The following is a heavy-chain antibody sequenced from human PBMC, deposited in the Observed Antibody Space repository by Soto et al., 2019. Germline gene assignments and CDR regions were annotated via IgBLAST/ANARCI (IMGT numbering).Heavy chain of an antibody. CDR3: VRARATDSRPED. Sequence: GGSLRLSCAASGFTFSLYAMIWVRQAPGKGLEWVSSVSSGSSYIYSADSLKGRFTISRDDAKNSLYLQMNSPRADDTAIYYCVRARATDSRPEDWGQGSLVPVSS. CDR1: GFTFSLYA. V-gene: IGHV3-21*01. D-gene: IGHD3-22*01. J-gene: IGHJ4*02. CDR2: VSSGSSYI.